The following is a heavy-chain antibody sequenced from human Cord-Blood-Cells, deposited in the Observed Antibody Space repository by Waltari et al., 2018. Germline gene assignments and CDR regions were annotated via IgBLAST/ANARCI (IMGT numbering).Heavy chain of an antibody. V-gene: IGHV1-69*01. CDR2: IIPIFGTA. CDR1: GGPFSSYA. D-gene: IGHD5-12*01. CDR3: ARGRVIRGYSGYDLSD. J-gene: IGHJ4*02. Sequence: QVQLVQSGAEVKKPGSSVKVSCKASGGPFSSYAISWVRQAPGQGLEWMGGIIPIFGTANYAQKFQGRVTITADESTSTAYMELSSLRSEDTAVYYCARGRVIRGYSGYDLSDWGQGTLVTVSS.